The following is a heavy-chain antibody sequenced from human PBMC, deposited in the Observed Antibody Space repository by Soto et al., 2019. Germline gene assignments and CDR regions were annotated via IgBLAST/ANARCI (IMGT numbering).Heavy chain of an antibody. D-gene: IGHD4-17*01. CDR2: VGGSRGDT. CDR3: AKGFGDYIGWFAY. CDR1: GFTFSSYA. Sequence: PGGSLRLSCAASGFTFSSYALSWVRQAPGKGLEWVSSVGGSRGDTYYADSVKGRFAISRDNSENTVYLQMNSLRAEDTAVYYCAKGFGDYIGWFAYWGQGTLVTVSS. V-gene: IGHV3-23*01. J-gene: IGHJ4*02.